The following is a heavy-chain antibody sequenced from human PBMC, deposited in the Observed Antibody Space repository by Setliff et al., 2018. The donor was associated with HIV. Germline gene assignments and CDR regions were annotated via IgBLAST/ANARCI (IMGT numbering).Heavy chain of an antibody. D-gene: IGHD3-22*01. V-gene: IGHV1-69*13. CDR2: ISPLFGTA. CDR1: GGTFSNYA. J-gene: IGHJ3*01. CDR3: ARDRNHYDSSGFDAFDL. Sequence: ASVKVSCKASGGTFSNYAFSWVRQAPGQGLEWMGVISPLFGTANYAQNVQGRVTITADASTSNAYMELSSLSSEDLAMYYCARDRNHYDSSGFDAFDLWGQGTMVTVSS.